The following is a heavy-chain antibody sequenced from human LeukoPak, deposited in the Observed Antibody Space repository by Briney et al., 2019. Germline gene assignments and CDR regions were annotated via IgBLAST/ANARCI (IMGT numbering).Heavy chain of an antibody. J-gene: IGHJ3*02. CDR3: ASSSGSHYDAFDI. CDR1: GYSFTSYW. D-gene: IGHD3-22*01. Sequence: GESLRISCQGSGYSFTSYWIGWVRQMPGKGLEWMGIIYPGDSDTRYSPSFQGQVTISADKSISTAYLQWSSLKASDTAMYYCASSSGSHYDAFDIWGRGTMVTVSS. CDR2: IYPGDSDT. V-gene: IGHV5-51*01.